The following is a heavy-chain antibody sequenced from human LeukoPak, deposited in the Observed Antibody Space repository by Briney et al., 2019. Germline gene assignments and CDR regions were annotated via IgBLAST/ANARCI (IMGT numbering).Heavy chain of an antibody. J-gene: IGHJ4*02. D-gene: IGHD5-18*01. V-gene: IGHV4-59*01. Sequence: SETLSLTCTVSGGSISSYYWSWIRQPPGKGLEWIGYIYYSGSTNYNPSLKSRVAISVDTSKNQFSLKPSSVTAADTAVYYCATFGYSYGVDYWGQGTLVTVSS. CDR2: IYYSGST. CDR1: GGSISSYY. CDR3: ATFGYSYGVDY.